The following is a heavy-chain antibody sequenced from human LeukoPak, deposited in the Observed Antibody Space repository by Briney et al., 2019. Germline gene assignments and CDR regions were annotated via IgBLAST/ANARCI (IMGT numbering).Heavy chain of an antibody. J-gene: IGHJ2*01. V-gene: IGHV4-59*01. CDR1: GGSISSYY. CDR2: IFYSGSS. Sequence: SETLSLTCTVSGGSISSYYWSWIRQPPGKGLEWIGYIFYSGSSNYNPSLKSRVTISGHTSKNQFSLKLSSGTAADTAVYYCARGTTRLYFYLCGRGTLVTVSS. D-gene: IGHD1-7*01. CDR3: ARGTTRLYFYL.